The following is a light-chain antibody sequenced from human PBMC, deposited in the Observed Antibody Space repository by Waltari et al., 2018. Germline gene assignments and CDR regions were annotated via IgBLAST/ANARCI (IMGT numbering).Light chain of an antibody. Sequence: DIQMTQSPSTLSASVGDRVTITCRASQSISSGVALYPQKPGKAPKLLIYKASSLESGVPSRFSGSGSGTEFTLTISSLQPDDFATYYCQQYNSYLYTFGQGTKLEIK. CDR1: QSISSG. J-gene: IGKJ2*01. V-gene: IGKV1-5*03. CDR2: KAS. CDR3: QQYNSYLYT.